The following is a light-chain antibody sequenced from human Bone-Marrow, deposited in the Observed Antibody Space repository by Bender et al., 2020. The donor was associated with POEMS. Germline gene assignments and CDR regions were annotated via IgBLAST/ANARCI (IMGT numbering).Light chain of an antibody. CDR3: QGWTSSTVRLI. V-gene: IGLV3-21*02. Sequence: SYVLSQPPSVSVAPGQTAKITCGGDRIGTKSVHWYQQKPGQAPMLVVYADRDRPSGIPERFSGSKSGNPATLVISRVGAGDAADDHLQGWTSSTVRLIFGKETTLSV. CDR2: ADR. J-gene: IGLJ2*01. CDR1: RIGTKS.